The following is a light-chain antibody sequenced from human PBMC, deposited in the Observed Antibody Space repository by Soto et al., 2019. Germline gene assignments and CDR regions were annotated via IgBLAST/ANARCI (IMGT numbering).Light chain of an antibody. V-gene: IGLV2-14*01. CDR1: SSDVGGYNY. J-gene: IGLJ1*01. CDR2: DVS. Sequence: QSALTQPASVSGSPGQSITISCTGTSSDVGGYNYVSWYQQHPGKAPKLMIYDVSNRPSGVSNRFSGSKSGNTASLTISGLQAEDEPNYYGSSYPSSTPLLYVFETGT. CDR3: SSYPSSTPLLYV.